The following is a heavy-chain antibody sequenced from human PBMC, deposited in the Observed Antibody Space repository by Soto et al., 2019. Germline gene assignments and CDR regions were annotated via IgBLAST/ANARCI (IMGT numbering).Heavy chain of an antibody. CDR3: ARKVGNARGFGPGYYFGMDV. CDR2: VYYSGST. J-gene: IGHJ6*02. CDR1: GGSISRYY. V-gene: IGHV4-59*12. D-gene: IGHD1-26*01. Sequence: SETLSLTCTVSGGSISRYYWNWIRQPPGKGLEWIGFVYYSGSTDYNPSLKSRVSISLDTSKNHFSLKLSSVTAEDTAVYYCARKVGNARGFGPGYYFGMDVWGQGTTVTVSS.